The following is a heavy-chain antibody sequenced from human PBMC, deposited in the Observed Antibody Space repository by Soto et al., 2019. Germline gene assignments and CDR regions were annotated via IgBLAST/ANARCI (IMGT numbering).Heavy chain of an antibody. J-gene: IGHJ6*02. CDR1: GYSFTSYW. Sequence: LTISCKGSGYSFTSYWISWVRQMPGKGLEWMGRIDPSDSYTNYSPSFQGHVTISADKSISTAYLQWSSLKASDTAMYYCARHRPLYYDFWSGYYYYYGMDVWGQGTTVTVSS. CDR3: ARHRPLYYDFWSGYYYYYGMDV. V-gene: IGHV5-10-1*01. D-gene: IGHD3-3*01. CDR2: IDPSDSYT.